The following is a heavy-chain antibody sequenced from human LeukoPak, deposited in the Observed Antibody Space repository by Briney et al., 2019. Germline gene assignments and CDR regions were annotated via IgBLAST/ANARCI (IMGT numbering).Heavy chain of an antibody. Sequence: SETLSLTCIVSGDSIGNYYWSWIRQPAGKGLEWIGRVYTSGSTNYNPSLKSRVTLSIDTSKNQYSLKLSSVTAADTAVYYCARGGYTYGHKFGFDIWGQGSMSPSLQ. D-gene: IGHD5-18*01. J-gene: IGHJ3*02. CDR1: GDSIGNYY. CDR3: ARGGYTYGHKFGFDI. CDR2: VYTSGST. V-gene: IGHV4-4*07.